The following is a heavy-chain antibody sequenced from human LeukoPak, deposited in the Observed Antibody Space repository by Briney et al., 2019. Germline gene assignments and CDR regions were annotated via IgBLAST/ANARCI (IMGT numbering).Heavy chain of an antibody. D-gene: IGHD2-2*01. Sequence: ASVKVSCKASGYTFTGYYMHWVRQAPGQGLEWMGWINPNSGGTNYPQKFQGRVTMTRDTSISTAYMELSRLRSDDTAVYYCARDRTPYCSSTSCFTQGRNWFDPWGQGTLVTVSS. CDR3: ARDRTPYCSSTSCFTQGRNWFDP. V-gene: IGHV1-2*02. J-gene: IGHJ5*02. CDR1: GYTFTGYY. CDR2: INPNSGGT.